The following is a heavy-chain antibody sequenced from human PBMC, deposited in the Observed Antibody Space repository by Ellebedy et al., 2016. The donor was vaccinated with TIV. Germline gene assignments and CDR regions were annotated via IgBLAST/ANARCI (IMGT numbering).Heavy chain of an antibody. D-gene: IGHD4-17*01. V-gene: IGHV3-7*01. CDR2: IYQDGSDK. CDR1: GFSFRSYW. Sequence: PGGSLRLSCAASGFSFRSYWMSWVRQAPGKGLEWVANIYQDGSDKYYVDSVKGRFTISRDNANNLLFLQMNSLRFEYTAVYYCARRGSYGDYAVQVNSWFDRWGQGALVTVSS. J-gene: IGHJ5*02. CDR3: ARRGSYGDYAVQVNSWFDR.